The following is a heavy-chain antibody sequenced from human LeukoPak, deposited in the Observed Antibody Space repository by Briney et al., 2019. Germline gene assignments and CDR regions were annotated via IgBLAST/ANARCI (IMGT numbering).Heavy chain of an antibody. J-gene: IGHJ4*02. CDR3: AREYSYGFDY. D-gene: IGHD5-18*01. Sequence: SETLSLTCAVYGGSFSGYYWSWIRQPPGKGLEWIGEINHSGSTNYNPSLKSRVTISVDMSKNQFSLKLSSVTAADTAVYYCAREYSYGFDYWGQGTLVTVSS. V-gene: IGHV4-34*01. CDR2: INHSGST. CDR1: GGSFSGYY.